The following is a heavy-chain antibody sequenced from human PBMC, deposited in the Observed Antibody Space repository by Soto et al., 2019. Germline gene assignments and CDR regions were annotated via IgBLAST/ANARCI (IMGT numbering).Heavy chain of an antibody. V-gene: IGHV4-59*01. CDR1: GGSISSYY. Sequence: QVQLQESGPGLVKPSETLSLTCTVSGGSISSYYWSWIRQPPGKGLEWIGYIYYSGSTNYNPSLKSRVTISVDTSKNQFSLKLSSVTAADTAVYYWARMLPSGIAAAGPTFFQHWGQGTLVTVSS. CDR3: ARMLPSGIAAAGPTFFQH. J-gene: IGHJ1*01. D-gene: IGHD6-13*01. CDR2: IYYSGST.